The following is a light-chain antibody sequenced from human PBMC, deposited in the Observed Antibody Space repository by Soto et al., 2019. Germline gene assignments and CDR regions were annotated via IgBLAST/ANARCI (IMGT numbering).Light chain of an antibody. Sequence: DIVMTQSPEYLAVSLGERATINCRSSQSILYSSNNKNLIAWYQQKPGQPPKLIIYWASTRQSGVPDRFSGSGSGRDFTLTISSLQAEDVAVYYCQQYYSPPRYTFGQGTRLGIK. J-gene: IGKJ2*01. V-gene: IGKV4-1*01. CDR2: WAS. CDR3: QQYYSPPRYT. CDR1: QSILYSSNNKNL.